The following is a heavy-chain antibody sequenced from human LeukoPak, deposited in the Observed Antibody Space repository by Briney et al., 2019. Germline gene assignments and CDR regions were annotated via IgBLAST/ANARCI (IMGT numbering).Heavy chain of an antibody. CDR2: ISSSSSYI. D-gene: IGHD3-22*01. CDR1: GFTFSSYS. J-gene: IGHJ4*02. V-gene: IGHV3-21*01. CDR3: ARVDSSGYFHFDY. Sequence: GGSLRLSCAASGFTFSSYSMNWVRQAPGKGLEWVSSISSSSSYIYYADSVKGRFTISRDNAKNSLYLHMNSLRAEDTAVYYCARVDSSGYFHFDYWGQGTLVTVSS.